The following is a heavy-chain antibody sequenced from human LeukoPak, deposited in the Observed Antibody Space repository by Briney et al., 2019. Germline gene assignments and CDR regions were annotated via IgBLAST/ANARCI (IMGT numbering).Heavy chain of an antibody. D-gene: IGHD5-18*01. CDR3: ARDKDSYGTNWFDP. V-gene: IGHV4-34*01. Sequence: SETLSLTCAVYGGSFSGYYWSWIRQPPGKGLEWIGEINHSGSTNYNPSLKSRVTISVDTSKNQFSLKLSSVTAADTAVYYCARDKDSYGTNWFDPWGQGTLVTVSS. CDR1: GGSFSGYY. J-gene: IGHJ5*02. CDR2: INHSGST.